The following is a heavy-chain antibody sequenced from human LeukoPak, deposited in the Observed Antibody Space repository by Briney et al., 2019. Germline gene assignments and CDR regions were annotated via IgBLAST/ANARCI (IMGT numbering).Heavy chain of an antibody. Sequence: PGGSLRLSCAASGFTFSSDSMNSVRQAPGKGREWLSSISSSSSYIYYADSVKGRFTISRDNAKNSLYLQRNSLRAEDTAVYYCARDGRIRGAFDIWGQGTMVTVSS. V-gene: IGHV3-21*01. D-gene: IGHD3-10*01. CDR2: ISSSSSYI. CDR3: ARDGRIRGAFDI. J-gene: IGHJ3*02. CDR1: GFTFSSDS.